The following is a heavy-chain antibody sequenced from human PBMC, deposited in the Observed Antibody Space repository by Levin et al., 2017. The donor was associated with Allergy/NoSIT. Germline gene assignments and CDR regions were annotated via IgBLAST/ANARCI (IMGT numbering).Heavy chain of an antibody. Sequence: GGSLRLSCAASGFTVSSNYMNWVRQAPGKGLEWVSVIYSDGRTFYADSVKGRVTISRDNSKNTLYLQMNSLRAEDTAVYYCARDQCLYGSASGGWFDPWGQGTLVTVSS. CDR3: ARDQCLYGSASGGWFDP. V-gene: IGHV3-53*01. CDR2: IYSDGRT. D-gene: IGHD3-16*01. CDR1: GFTVSSNY. J-gene: IGHJ5*02.